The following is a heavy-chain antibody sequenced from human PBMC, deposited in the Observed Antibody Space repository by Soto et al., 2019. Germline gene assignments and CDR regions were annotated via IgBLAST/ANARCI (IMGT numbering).Heavy chain of an antibody. CDR2: IIPIFGTA. Sequence: GVSVKVSCMASGYTFTSYGISWVRQAPGQGLEWMGGIIPIFGTANYAQKFQGRVTITADESTTTAYMELSGLRSDDTAVYYCAKDGGADGYFGNWLDPWGQGTLVTVSS. J-gene: IGHJ5*02. D-gene: IGHD5-12*01. V-gene: IGHV1-69*13. CDR1: GYTFTSYG. CDR3: AKDGGADGYFGNWLDP.